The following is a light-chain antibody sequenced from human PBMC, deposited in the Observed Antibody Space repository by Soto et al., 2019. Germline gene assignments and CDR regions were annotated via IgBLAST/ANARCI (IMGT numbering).Light chain of an antibody. CDR1: SSDIGAYNY. CDR3: CSYGSGYTLVL. V-gene: IGLV2-11*01. Sequence: QAVVTQPRSVSGSPGHSVTISCTGTSSDIGAYNYVSWYQHHPGKAPKLMIYDVNKRPSGVPDRFSGSKSGNTASLTISGLQAEDEADYYCCSYGSGYTLVLFGGGTNLTVL. CDR2: DVN. J-gene: IGLJ2*01.